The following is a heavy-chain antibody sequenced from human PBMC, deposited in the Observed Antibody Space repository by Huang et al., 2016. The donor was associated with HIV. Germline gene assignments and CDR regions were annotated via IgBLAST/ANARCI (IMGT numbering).Heavy chain of an antibody. CDR1: EYTLTELS. J-gene: IGHJ4*02. Sequence: QVQLVQSRAEVKKPGASVKVSCKVSEYTLTELSIHWVRQPPGKGLEWMGGCEPESGETSYAQKFQGRVTMTEDTSTETAFMELSGLRPEDTAVYYCATGFDVFFDFWGQGTLVTVSS. CDR2: CEPESGET. CDR3: ATGFDVFFDF. D-gene: IGHD3-9*01. V-gene: IGHV1-24*01.